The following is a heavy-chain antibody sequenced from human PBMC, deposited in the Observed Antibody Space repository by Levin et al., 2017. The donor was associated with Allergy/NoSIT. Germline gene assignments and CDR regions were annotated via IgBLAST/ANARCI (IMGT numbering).Heavy chain of an antibody. D-gene: IGHD2-2*01. CDR3: ARVGYCSSTSSCKVDAFDI. Sequence: SQTLSLTCSVSGGSVSSSSTYWSWIRQPPGEGLQWIAYIYFIGSTNYNPSLKSRVTISMDTSKNQFSLRLSSVTAADTAVYYCARVGYCSSTSSCKVDAFDIWGQGTMVTVSS. CDR1: GGSVSSSSTY. CDR2: IYFIGST. V-gene: IGHV4-61*01. J-gene: IGHJ3*02.